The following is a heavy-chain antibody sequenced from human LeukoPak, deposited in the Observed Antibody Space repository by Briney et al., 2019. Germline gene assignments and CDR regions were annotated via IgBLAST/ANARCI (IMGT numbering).Heavy chain of an antibody. CDR3: ARGLRYCSSTSCYPY. V-gene: IGHV1-8*01. CDR1: GYPFTSYD. J-gene: IGHJ4*02. D-gene: IGHD2-2*01. Sequence: AXVKXSFKASGYPFTSYDINWVRQATGQGVEWMGWMNPNSGNTGYSQKFQGRVTMTRNTSISTAYMELSSLRSEDTAVYYCARGLRYCSSTSCYPYWGQGTLVTVSS. CDR2: MNPNSGNT.